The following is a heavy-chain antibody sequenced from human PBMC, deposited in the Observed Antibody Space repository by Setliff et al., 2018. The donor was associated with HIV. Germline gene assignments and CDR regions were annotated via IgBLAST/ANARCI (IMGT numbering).Heavy chain of an antibody. CDR2: IYYSGST. Sequence: PSETLSLTCTVSGGSISSHYWSWVRQPPGKGLEWIGSIYYSGSTNYNPSLKSRVTISVDTSKNQFSLKLSSVTAADTAVYYCARTSIRSGWGRNNWFDPWGQGTLVTVSS. J-gene: IGHJ5*02. D-gene: IGHD6-19*01. V-gene: IGHV4-59*08. CDR1: GGSISSHY. CDR3: ARTSIRSGWGRNNWFDP.